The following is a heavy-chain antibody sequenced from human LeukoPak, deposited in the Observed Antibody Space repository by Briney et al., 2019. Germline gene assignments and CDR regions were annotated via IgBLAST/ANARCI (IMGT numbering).Heavy chain of an antibody. CDR3: ARSYSGNYSPDY. J-gene: IGHJ4*02. CDR2: ISAYNGNT. V-gene: IGHV1-18*01. CDR1: GYTFTSYG. Sequence: ASVKVSCKASGYTFTSYGISWVRQAPGQGLEWMGWISAYNGNTNYAQKFQGRVTMTRDASTSTVYMELSSLRSEDTAVYYCARSYSGNYSPDYWGQGTLVTVSS. D-gene: IGHD1-26*01.